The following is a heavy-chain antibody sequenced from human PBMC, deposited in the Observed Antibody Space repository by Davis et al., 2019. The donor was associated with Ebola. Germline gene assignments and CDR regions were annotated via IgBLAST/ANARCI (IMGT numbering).Heavy chain of an antibody. J-gene: IGHJ4*02. V-gene: IGHV1-69*13. CDR3: AREGFDEGVPIA. CDR1: GGSINNCV. Sequence: SVKVSCKASGGSINNCVITWVRQAPGQGLEWVGGIIPMFGMVKYAQKFQGRVTIIADGSTSTAYMEVNTLTSEDTAMYYCAREGFDEGVPIAWGQGTLITVSS. CDR2: IIPMFGMV. D-gene: IGHD2-15*01.